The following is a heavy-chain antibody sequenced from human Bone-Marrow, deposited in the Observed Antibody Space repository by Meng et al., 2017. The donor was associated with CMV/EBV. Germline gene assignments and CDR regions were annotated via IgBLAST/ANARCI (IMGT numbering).Heavy chain of an antibody. D-gene: IGHD6-13*01. V-gene: IGHV1-69*05. CDR3: ARKGGSSWYGDYYYGMDV. CDR2: IIPIFGTA. Sequence: SVKVSCKASGGTFSSYAISWVRQAPGQGLEWMGGIIPIFGTANYAQKFQGRVTITTDESTSTAYMELSSLRSEDTAVYYCARKGGSSWYGDYYYGMDVWGQGTTVTVSS. CDR1: GGTFSSYA. J-gene: IGHJ6*02.